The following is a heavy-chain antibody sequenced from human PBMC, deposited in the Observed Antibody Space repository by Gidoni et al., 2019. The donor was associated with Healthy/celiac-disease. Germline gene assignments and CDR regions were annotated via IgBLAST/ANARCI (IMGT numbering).Heavy chain of an antibody. V-gene: IGHV3-66*01. J-gene: IGHJ6*02. Sequence: EVQLVESGGGLVQPGGSLRLSCAASGFTVSSNYMSWVRQAPGKGLEWGSVIYSGGSTYYADSVKGRFTIARDNSKNTLYLQMNSLRAEDTAVYYCARDAREGYYYYYGMDVWGQGTTVTVSS. D-gene: IGHD6-6*01. CDR1: GFTVSSNY. CDR3: ARDAREGYYYYYGMDV. CDR2: IYSGGST.